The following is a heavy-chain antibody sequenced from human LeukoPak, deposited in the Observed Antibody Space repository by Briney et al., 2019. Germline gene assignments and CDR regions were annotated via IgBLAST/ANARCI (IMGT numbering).Heavy chain of an antibody. J-gene: IGHJ6*02. D-gene: IGHD1-26*01. V-gene: IGHV3-23*01. CDR3: AKDWEDRYYYYYGMDV. CDR2: ISGSGGST. CDR1: GFTFSSYA. Sequence: GGSLRLSCAASGFTFSSYAMSWVRQAPGKGLEWVSAISGSGGSTYYADSVKGRFTISRDNSKNTLYLQMNSLRAEDTAVYYCAKDWEDRYYYYYGMDVWGQGTTVTVSS.